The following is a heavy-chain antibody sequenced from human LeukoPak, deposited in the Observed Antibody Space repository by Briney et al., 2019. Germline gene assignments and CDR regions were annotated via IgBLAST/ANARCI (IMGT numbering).Heavy chain of an antibody. V-gene: IGHV4-59*01. D-gene: IGHD3-10*01. J-gene: IGHJ5*02. Sequence: PSETLSLTCTVSGGSISSYYWSWIRQPPGKGLEWIGYIYYSGSTNYNPSLKSRVTISVDTSKSQFSLRLSSVTAADTAVYYCARGGIMVRGVISWFDPWGQGTLVTVSS. CDR3: ARGGIMVRGVISWFDP. CDR2: IYYSGST. CDR1: GGSISSYY.